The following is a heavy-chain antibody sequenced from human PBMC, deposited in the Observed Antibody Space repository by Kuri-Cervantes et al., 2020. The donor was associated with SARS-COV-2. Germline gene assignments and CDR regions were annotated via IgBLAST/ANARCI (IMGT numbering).Heavy chain of an antibody. V-gene: IGHV5-51*01. CDR1: GYSFTSYW. CDR3: ARGIYCTNGVCFFDY. Sequence: KVSCKGSGYSFTSYWIGWVRQMPGKGLEWMGIIYPGDSDTRYSPSFQGQVTISADKSISTAYLQWSGLKASDTAMYYCARGIYCTNGVCFFDYWGQGTLVTVSS. D-gene: IGHD2-8*01. CDR2: IYPGDSDT. J-gene: IGHJ4*02.